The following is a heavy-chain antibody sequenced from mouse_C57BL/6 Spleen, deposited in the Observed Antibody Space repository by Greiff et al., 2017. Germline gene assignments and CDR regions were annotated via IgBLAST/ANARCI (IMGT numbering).Heavy chain of an antibody. CDR1: GYTFTSYW. Sequence: QVQLKEPGAELAKPGASVKLSCKASGYTFTSYWMHWVKQRPGQGLEWIGYINPSSGYTKYNQKFKDKATLTADKSSNTAYMQLSSLTYEDSAVYDCARIFGAMDYWGQGTSVTVSS. J-gene: IGHJ4*01. CDR2: INPSSGYT. CDR3: ARIFGAMDY. D-gene: IGHD3-1*01. V-gene: IGHV1-7*01.